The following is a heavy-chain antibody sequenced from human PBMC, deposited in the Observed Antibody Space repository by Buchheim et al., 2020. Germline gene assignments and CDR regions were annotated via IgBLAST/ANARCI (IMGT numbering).Heavy chain of an antibody. CDR1: GFTFSSYG. J-gene: IGHJ5*02. D-gene: IGHD2-2*01. CDR3: ARDRGVVVVPAATPEGFDP. V-gene: IGHV3-33*01. CDR2: IWYDGSNK. Sequence: QVQLVESGGGVVQPGRSLRLSCAASGFTFSSYGMHWVRQAPGKGLEWVAVIWYDGSNKYYADSVKGRFTISRDNSKNKLYLQMNSLGAEDTAVYYCARDRGVVVVPAATPEGFDPWGQGTL.